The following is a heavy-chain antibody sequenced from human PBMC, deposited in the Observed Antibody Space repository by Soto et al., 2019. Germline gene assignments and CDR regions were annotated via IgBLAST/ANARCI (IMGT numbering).Heavy chain of an antibody. D-gene: IGHD1-1*01. CDR3: SRERTTNHFDY. CDR2: TYSLGGT. Sequence: QVQLQESGPGLVKPSQTLSLTCTVSGDSIRSGAFYWSWIRQHPGKGLEWIGYTYSLGGTHYNPSLESRASISVDTSKNLFSLNLNSVTAADTAVYYCSRERTTNHFDYWGQGALVTVSS. J-gene: IGHJ4*02. V-gene: IGHV4-31*03. CDR1: GDSIRSGAFY.